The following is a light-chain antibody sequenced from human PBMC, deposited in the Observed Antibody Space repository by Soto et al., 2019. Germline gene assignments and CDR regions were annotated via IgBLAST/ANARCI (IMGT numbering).Light chain of an antibody. V-gene: IGKV1-27*01. J-gene: IGKJ4*01. CDR2: AAS. Sequence: DIQRTQSPSCLSASVGDRVTITCRASQGIDNHLAWYQQKPGKAPKLLIYAASTLQSGVPSRFTGSGSGTDFTLTISSLQPEDAATYYCQKCKVAPFTFGGGTKVDIK. CDR3: QKCKVAPFT. CDR1: QGIDNH.